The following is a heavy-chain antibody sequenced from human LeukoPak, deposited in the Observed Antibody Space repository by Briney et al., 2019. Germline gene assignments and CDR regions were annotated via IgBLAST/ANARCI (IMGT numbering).Heavy chain of an antibody. V-gene: IGHV1-8*01. CDR1: GYTFTSYD. Sequence: ASVKVSCKASGYTFTSYDINWVRQATGQGLEWMGWMNPNSGSTGYAQKFQGRVTMTRDTSIRTAYLELSSLRSDDTAVYYCARPGSYCSGGSCYSAHAMDVWGHGTTVTVSS. D-gene: IGHD2-15*01. CDR3: ARPGSYCSGGSCYSAHAMDV. CDR2: MNPNSGST. J-gene: IGHJ6*02.